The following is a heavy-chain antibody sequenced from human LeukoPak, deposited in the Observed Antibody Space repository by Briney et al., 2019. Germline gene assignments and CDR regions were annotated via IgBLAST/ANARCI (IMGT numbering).Heavy chain of an antibody. D-gene: IGHD2-21*02. V-gene: IGHV3-74*01. CDR2: INSDGSST. Sequence: AGGSLRLCCAASGFTFSSYWMHWVRQAPGKGLVWVSRINSDGSSTSYADSVKGRFTISRDNAKNTLYLQMNSLRAEDTAVYYCARARVDCGGDCYTVFDYWGQGTLVTVSS. CDR1: GFTFSSYW. J-gene: IGHJ4*02. CDR3: ARARVDCGGDCYTVFDY.